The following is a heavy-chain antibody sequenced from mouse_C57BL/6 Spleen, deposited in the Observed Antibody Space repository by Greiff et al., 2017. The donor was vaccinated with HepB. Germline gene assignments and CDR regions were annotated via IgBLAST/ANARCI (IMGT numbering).Heavy chain of an antibody. CDR2: IDPSDSET. Sequence: QVQLQQPGAELVRPGSSVKLSCKASGYTFTSYWMHWVKQRPIQGLEWIGNIDPSDSETHYNQKFKDKATLTVDKSSSTAYMQLSSLPSEDSAVYYCARDGNYGPSSAMDYWGQGTSVTVSS. V-gene: IGHV1-52*01. CDR1: GYTFTSYW. J-gene: IGHJ4*01. CDR3: ARDGNYGPSSAMDY. D-gene: IGHD2-1*01.